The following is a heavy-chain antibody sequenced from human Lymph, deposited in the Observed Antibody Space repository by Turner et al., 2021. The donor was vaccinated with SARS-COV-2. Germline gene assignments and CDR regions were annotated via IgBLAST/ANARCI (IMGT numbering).Heavy chain of an antibody. D-gene: IGHD3-16*01. Sequence: QVQLVQSGAEVKKPGSSVKVSCKASGGTFSSYAISWVRQAPGQGLEWMGGIIPILGIANYAQRFQGRVTITANNSTSTAYCELSSLTSEDTDVYYCARIPSRGMGGGVFYYYYGMDVWGQGTTVTVSS. J-gene: IGHJ6*02. CDR2: IIPILGIA. CDR1: GGTFSSYA. CDR3: ARIPSRGMGGGVFYYYYGMDV. V-gene: IGHV1-69*10.